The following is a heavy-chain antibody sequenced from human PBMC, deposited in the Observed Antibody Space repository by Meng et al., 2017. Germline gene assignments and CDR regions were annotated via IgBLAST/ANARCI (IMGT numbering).Heavy chain of an antibody. CDR1: GYSISSGYY. Sequence: GSLRLSCTVSGYSISSGYYWGWIRQPPGKGLEWIGSIYHSGSTYYNPSLKSRVTISVDTSKNQFSLKLSSVTAADTAVYYCARGFGSGWYRDWGQGTLVTVSS. CDR3: ARGFGSGWYRD. J-gene: IGHJ4*02. V-gene: IGHV4-38-2*02. D-gene: IGHD6-19*01. CDR2: IYHSGST.